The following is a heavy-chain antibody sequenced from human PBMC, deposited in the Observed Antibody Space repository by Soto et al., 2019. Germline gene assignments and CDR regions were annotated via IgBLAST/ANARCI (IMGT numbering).Heavy chain of an antibody. CDR3: ARFGYYYGSGSYHRGNYYYYGMDV. Sequence: GASVKVSCKASGYTFTSYGISWVRQAPGQGLEWMGWISAYNGNTNYTQKLQGRVTMTTDTSTSTAYMELRSLRSDDTAVYYCARFGYYYGSGSYHRGNYYYYGMDVWGQGTTVTVSS. D-gene: IGHD3-10*01. V-gene: IGHV1-18*01. CDR1: GYTFTSYG. CDR2: ISAYNGNT. J-gene: IGHJ6*02.